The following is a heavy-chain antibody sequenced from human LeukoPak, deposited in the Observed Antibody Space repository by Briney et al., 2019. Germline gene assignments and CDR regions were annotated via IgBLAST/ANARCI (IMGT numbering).Heavy chain of an antibody. CDR3: ARSFPNRVAGTFDTNDY. V-gene: IGHV5-51*01. D-gene: IGHD6-19*01. CDR1: AYISTSYC. J-gene: IGHJ4*02. Sequence: GEALQISSSGPAYISTSYCIACVGHMPRQGREWMVTKYPGDSDTRYSASFQGQVTISADKSISTAYLQWSSLKASDTAMYYCARSFPNRVAGTFDTNDYWGQGTLVTVSS. CDR2: KYPGDSDT.